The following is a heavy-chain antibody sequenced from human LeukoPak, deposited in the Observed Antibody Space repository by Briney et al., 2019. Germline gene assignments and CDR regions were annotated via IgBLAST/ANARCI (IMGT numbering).Heavy chain of an antibody. CDR2: IKSKTDGGTT. J-gene: IGHJ4*02. Sequence: GGSLRLSCAASRFTFSNAWMSWVRQAPGKGLEWVGRIKSKTDGGTTEYAAPVKDRFTISRDDSKNTLYLQMNSLKTEDTAVYYCTSYFFDGCGYVLSDYWGQGTLVIVSS. V-gene: IGHV3-15*01. CDR1: RFTFSNAW. CDR3: TSYFFDGCGYVLSDY. D-gene: IGHD3-22*01.